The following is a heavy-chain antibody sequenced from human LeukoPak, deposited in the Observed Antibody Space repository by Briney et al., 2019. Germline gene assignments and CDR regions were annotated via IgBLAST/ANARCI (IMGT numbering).Heavy chain of an antibody. Sequence: PGRSLRLSCAASGFNFDDYAMHWVRQAPGKGLEWVSDISWDSGNVGYADSVKGRFTISRDNAKKSLYLQMNDLRTEDTALYYCAKDRGCGSGAYGHFDYWGQGALVTVSS. CDR3: AKDRGCGSGAYGHFDY. J-gene: IGHJ4*02. CDR2: ISWDSGNV. CDR1: GFNFDDYA. V-gene: IGHV3-9*01. D-gene: IGHD3-10*01.